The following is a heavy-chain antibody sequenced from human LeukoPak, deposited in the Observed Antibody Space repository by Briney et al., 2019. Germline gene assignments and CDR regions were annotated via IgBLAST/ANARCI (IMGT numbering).Heavy chain of an antibody. D-gene: IGHD3-10*01. J-gene: IGHJ2*01. CDR1: GDSISSRSNF. Sequence: SETLSLTCSVSGDSISSRSNFWGWIRQPPGEGLEWIASMYNGGITYYSQSLKSRVTISADTSKNQFSLKLKSLTAADTAVYYCARRLSGNEFGEIWRYWYFDLWGRGTLVSVSS. V-gene: IGHV4-39*01. CDR3: ARRLSGNEFGEIWRYWYFDL. CDR2: MYNGGIT.